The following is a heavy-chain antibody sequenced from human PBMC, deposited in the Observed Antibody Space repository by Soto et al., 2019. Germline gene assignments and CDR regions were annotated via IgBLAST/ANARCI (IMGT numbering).Heavy chain of an antibody. J-gene: IGHJ4*02. CDR2: SIPIFGTA. V-gene: IGHV1-69*12. D-gene: IGHD1-26*01. CDR3: ARDEGGKDKNPVGGYFAY. Sequence: QVQLVQSGAEVKKPGSSVKVSCKASGGTFSSYAISWVRQAPGQGLEWMGGSIPIFGTANYAQKFQGRVTITADDTTTTAWMDRSSLRSEDTAVYYCARDEGGKDKNPVGGYFAYWVQGTLVAVSS. CDR1: GGTFSSYA.